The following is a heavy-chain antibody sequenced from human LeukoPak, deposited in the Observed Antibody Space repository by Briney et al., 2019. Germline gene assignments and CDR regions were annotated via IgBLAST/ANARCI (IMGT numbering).Heavy chain of an antibody. CDR3: ATGRTKWDLLNY. J-gene: IGHJ4*02. Sequence: GASVKVSCKVSGYTLTELSLHWVRQAPGKGLEWMGGLDPEDGEMIYSQKFRGRVTMTEDTSTDIAYMEMSSLRSEDTAVYYCATGRTKWDLLNYWGQGTLVTVSS. CDR2: LDPEDGEM. V-gene: IGHV1-24*01. CDR1: GYTLTELS. D-gene: IGHD1-26*01.